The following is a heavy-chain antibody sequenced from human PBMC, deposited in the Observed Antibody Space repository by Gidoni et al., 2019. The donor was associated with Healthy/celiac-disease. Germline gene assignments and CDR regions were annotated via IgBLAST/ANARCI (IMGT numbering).Heavy chain of an antibody. CDR2: ILSNDEK. V-gene: IGHV2-26*01. Sequence: QVTLTASGPVLVKPTETLTLTCTVSGFSLSNARMGVSWIRQPPGKALEWLAHILSNDEKSYSTSLKSRLTISKDTSKSQVVLTMTNMDPVDTDTYYCARIKDDFWSGYLPRGYFDYWGQGTLVTVSS. CDR3: ARIKDDFWSGYLPRGYFDY. CDR1: GFSLSNARMG. J-gene: IGHJ4*02. D-gene: IGHD3-3*01.